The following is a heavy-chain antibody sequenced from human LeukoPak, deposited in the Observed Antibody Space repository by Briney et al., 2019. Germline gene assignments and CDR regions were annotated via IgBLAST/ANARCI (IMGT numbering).Heavy chain of an antibody. J-gene: IGHJ5*02. CDR3: ARDARGSGSPPLFDP. CDR2: IYYSGST. D-gene: IGHD3-10*01. Sequence: SETLSLTCTVSGGSISSGGYYWSWIRQHPGKGLEWIGYIYYSGSTYYNPSLKSRVTISVDTSKNQFSLKLSSVTAADTAVYYCARDARGSGSPPLFDPWGQGTLVTVSS. V-gene: IGHV4-31*03. CDR1: GGSISSGGYY.